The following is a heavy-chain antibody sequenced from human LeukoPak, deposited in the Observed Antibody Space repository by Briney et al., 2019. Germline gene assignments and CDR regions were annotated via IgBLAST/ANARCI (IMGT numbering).Heavy chain of an antibody. Sequence: PGGSLGLSCAASGFTFSNYAMHWVRQAPGKGLEWVSSISSSSSYIYYADSVKGRFTISRDNAKNSLYLQMNSLRAEDTAVYYCARDAAGSAYFDYWGQGTLVTVSS. CDR2: ISSSSSYI. J-gene: IGHJ4*02. CDR3: ARDAAGSAYFDY. V-gene: IGHV3-21*01. D-gene: IGHD1-14*01. CDR1: GFTFSNYA.